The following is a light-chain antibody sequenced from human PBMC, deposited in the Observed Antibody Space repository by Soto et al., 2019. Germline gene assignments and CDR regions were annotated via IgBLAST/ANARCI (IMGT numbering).Light chain of an antibody. Sequence: EIVLTQSPGTLSLSPGERATLSCRASQSVNSNSLAWFQLKPGQAPRVLIYGASSRATGSPDRFSGSGSGTDFTLTISRLEPEDFAVYYWQQWFTFGHGTKVDIK. CDR2: GAS. CDR1: QSVNSNS. J-gene: IGKJ3*01. CDR3: QQWFT. V-gene: IGKV3-20*01.